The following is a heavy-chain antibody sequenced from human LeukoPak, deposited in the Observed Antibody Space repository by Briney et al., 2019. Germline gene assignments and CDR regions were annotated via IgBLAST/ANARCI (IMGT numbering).Heavy chain of an antibody. D-gene: IGHD6-6*01. CDR2: ISSSGSTI. Sequence: PGGSLRLSCAASGFTFSSYEMNWVRQAPGKGLEWPSYISSSGSTIDYADTVKGRLTISRDNAKNSLYLQMNSLRAEDTAVYYCAREISSSRPYYGMDVWGQGTTVTISS. J-gene: IGHJ6*02. V-gene: IGHV3-48*03. CDR3: AREISSSRPYYGMDV. CDR1: GFTFSSYE.